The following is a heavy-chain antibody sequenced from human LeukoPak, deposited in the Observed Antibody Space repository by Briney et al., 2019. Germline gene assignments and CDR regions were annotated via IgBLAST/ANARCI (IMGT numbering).Heavy chain of an antibody. CDR1: GYTFTINN. CDR3: ARDNSVRDEAWWFNP. J-gene: IGHJ5*02. CDR2: ISPSGGST. Sequence: GASVRVSCKAFGYTFTINNMHWGRQAPGQGGERMGVISPSGGSTTYAQKFQGRVTLTRDMSTPTDYLELSSLRSEDTAVYYCARDNSVRDEAWWFNPWGQGTLVTVSS. V-gene: IGHV1-46*01. D-gene: IGHD5-24*01.